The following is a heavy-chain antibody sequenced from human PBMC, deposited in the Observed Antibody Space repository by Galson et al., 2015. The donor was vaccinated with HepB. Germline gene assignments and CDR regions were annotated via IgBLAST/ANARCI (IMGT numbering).Heavy chain of an antibody. Sequence: SLRLSCAASGFTFSNAWMSWVRQAPGKGLEWVGRIKSKTVGGTTDYAAPVKGRFTISRDNSKNTLYLQMNSLRAEDTAVYYRASGIWFGELIGQDYWGQGTLVTVSS. CDR1: GFTFSNAW. D-gene: IGHD3-10*01. CDR2: IKSKTVGGTT. V-gene: IGHV3-15*01. J-gene: IGHJ4*02. CDR3: ASGIWFGELIGQDY.